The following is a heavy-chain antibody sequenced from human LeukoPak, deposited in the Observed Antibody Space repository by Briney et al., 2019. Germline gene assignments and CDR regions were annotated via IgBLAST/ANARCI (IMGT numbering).Heavy chain of an antibody. D-gene: IGHD1-26*01. V-gene: IGHV3-74*01. J-gene: IGHJ4*02. CDR3: ARRSSGSPPFYFDY. CDR1: GFTFSSYW. CDR2: INSDGSTT. Sequence: GGSLRLSCAASGFTFSSYWMHWVRQAPGKGLVWVSRINSDGSTTNYADSVKGRFTISRDNAKNTLYLQMNSLRAEDTAMYYCARRSSGSPPFYFDYWGQGTLVTVSS.